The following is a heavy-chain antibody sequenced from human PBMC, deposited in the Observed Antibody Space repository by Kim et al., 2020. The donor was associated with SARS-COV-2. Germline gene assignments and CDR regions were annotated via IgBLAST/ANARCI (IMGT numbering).Heavy chain of an antibody. J-gene: IGHJ4*02. CDR2: ISWNSGSI. CDR1: GFTFGDYD. V-gene: IGHV3-9*01. CDR3: AKDINPDSNNSFDY. Sequence: GGSLRLSCAASGFTFGDYDMHWVRQAPGKGLEWVSGISWNSGSIGYADSVKGRFTISRDNAKNSLYLQMNSLRAEDTALYYCAKDINPDSNNSFDYWGQGTLVTVSS. D-gene: IGHD4-4*01.